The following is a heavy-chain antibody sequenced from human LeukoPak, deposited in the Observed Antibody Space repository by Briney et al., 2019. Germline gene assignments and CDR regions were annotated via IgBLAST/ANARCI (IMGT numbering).Heavy chain of an antibody. CDR3: AGTTYSGSYFTIFSYSYYGMDV. J-gene: IGHJ6*02. V-gene: IGHV1-69*04. CDR1: GGTFSSYA. Sequence: SVKVSCKASGGTFSSYAISWVRQAPGQGLEWMGRIIPILGIANYAQKFQGRVTITADKSTSTAYMELSSLRSEDTAVYYCAGTTYSGSYFTIFSYSYYGMDVWGQGTTVTVSS. D-gene: IGHD1-26*01. CDR2: IIPILGIA.